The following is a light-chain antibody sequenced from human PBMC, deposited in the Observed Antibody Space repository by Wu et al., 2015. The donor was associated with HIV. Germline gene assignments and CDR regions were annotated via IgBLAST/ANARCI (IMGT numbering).Light chain of an antibody. CDR2: DTI. CDR1: QSVSFY. V-gene: IGKV3-11*01. CDR3: HQRSSWPLT. J-gene: IGKJ5*01. Sequence: EIVMTQSPATLSVSPGERATLSCRASQSVSFYLAWYQKKPGRAPRLLIYDTINRATGVPARFSGGGSATDFTLTISSLEPEDFAVYYCHQRSSWPLTFGQGTRLEIK.